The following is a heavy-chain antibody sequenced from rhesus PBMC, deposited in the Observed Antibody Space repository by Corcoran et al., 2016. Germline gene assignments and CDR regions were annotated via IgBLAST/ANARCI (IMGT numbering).Heavy chain of an antibody. CDR3: VKHPTATATFDY. V-gene: IGHV4-80*01. CDR1: GAPISSSW. D-gene: IGHD3S6*01. Sequence: QVQLQESGPGLMKPSETLSLTCAVSGAPISSSWWSWIRQSPGGGLEWIGQMNGDRGYTDYSPARGGRVTLSKDASKGRFSLELNSLTAADTALYGCVKHPTATATFDYWGQGIQVTVSS. CDR2: MNGDRGYT. J-gene: IGHJ4*01.